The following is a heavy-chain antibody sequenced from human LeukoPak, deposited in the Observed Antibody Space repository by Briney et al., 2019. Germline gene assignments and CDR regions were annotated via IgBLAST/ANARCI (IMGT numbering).Heavy chain of an antibody. D-gene: IGHD1-26*01. CDR2: ISDSGGSA. V-gene: IGHV3-23*01. CDR3: AKGKIVGATPSDAFDI. CDR1: GFTFNTYA. J-gene: IGHJ3*02. Sequence: EAGGSLRLSCAASGFTFNTYAMSWVRQAPGKGLEWVSAISDSGGSAYYADSVKGRFTISRDNSKNSLYLQMSSLRAEDTALYYCAKGKIVGATPSDAFDIWGQGTMVIVSS.